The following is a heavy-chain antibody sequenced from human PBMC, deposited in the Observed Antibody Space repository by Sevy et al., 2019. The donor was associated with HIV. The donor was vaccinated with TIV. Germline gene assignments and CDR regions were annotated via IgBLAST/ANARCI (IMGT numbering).Heavy chain of an antibody. J-gene: IGHJ4*02. V-gene: IGHV1-24*01. D-gene: IGHD3-22*01. Sequence: ASVKVACKVSGYTLTKLSMHWVRPAPGKGLEWMGRFDPEDGETLYAQKFQGRVTMTEDTSTDTAYMELSSGSYEDTDLYYWESARDYYEDSSGYLDDWGQGTLVTVSS. CDR1: GYTLTKLS. CDR3: ESARDYYEDSSGYLDD. CDR2: FDPEDGET.